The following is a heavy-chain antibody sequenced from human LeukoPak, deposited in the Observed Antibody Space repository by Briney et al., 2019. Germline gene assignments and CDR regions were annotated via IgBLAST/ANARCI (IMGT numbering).Heavy chain of an antibody. CDR3: ARSQRVGPAATRFGY. CDR2: ISSSSSYI. V-gene: IGHV3-21*01. D-gene: IGHD2-2*01. Sequence: GGSLRLSCAASGFTFSSYSMNWVRQAPGKGLEWVSSISSSSSYIYYADSVKGRFTIPRDNAKNSLYLQMNSLRAEDTAVYYCARSQRVGPAATRFGYWGQGTLVTVSS. J-gene: IGHJ4*02. CDR1: GFTFSSYS.